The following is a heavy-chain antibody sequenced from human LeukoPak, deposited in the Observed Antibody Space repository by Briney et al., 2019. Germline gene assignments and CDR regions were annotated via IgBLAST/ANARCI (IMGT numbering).Heavy chain of an antibody. CDR1: GFTFSDYY. Sequence: GGSLRLSCAASGFTFSDYYMSWIRQAPGKGLEWVSYISSSGSTIYYADSVKGRFTISRDNAKNSLYLQMNSLRAEDTAVYYCAKTESGAVYYYMDVWGKGTTVTVSS. V-gene: IGHV3-11*04. J-gene: IGHJ6*03. CDR3: AKTESGAVYYYMDV. CDR2: ISSSGSTI.